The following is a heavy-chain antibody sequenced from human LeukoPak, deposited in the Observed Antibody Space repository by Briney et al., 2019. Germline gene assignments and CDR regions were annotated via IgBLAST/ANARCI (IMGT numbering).Heavy chain of an antibody. J-gene: IGHJ5*02. V-gene: IGHV1-18*01. Sequence: GASVKVSCKASGYTFTSYGISWVRQAPGQGREWMGWISAYNGNTNYAQKLQGRVTMTTDTSTSTAYLELRSLRSADTAVYYCARVGLDWFGELSSHWFDPWGQGTLVTVSS. CDR2: ISAYNGNT. CDR1: GYTFTSYG. D-gene: IGHD3-10*01. CDR3: ARVGLDWFGELSSHWFDP.